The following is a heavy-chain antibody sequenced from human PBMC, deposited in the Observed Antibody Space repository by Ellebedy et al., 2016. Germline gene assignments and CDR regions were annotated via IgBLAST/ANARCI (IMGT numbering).Heavy chain of an antibody. Sequence: GESLKISCAASGFTFSTSWMHWVRQAPGKGLLWVSRVSGDGSSTAYADSVRGRLTISRDNTKNTLSLQMNSLRVEDTAIYYCVRDRGTGWYWFDSWGQGTLVTVSS. CDR1: GFTFSTSW. V-gene: IGHV3-74*01. CDR2: VSGDGSST. J-gene: IGHJ5*01. CDR3: VRDRGTGWYWFDS. D-gene: IGHD6-19*01.